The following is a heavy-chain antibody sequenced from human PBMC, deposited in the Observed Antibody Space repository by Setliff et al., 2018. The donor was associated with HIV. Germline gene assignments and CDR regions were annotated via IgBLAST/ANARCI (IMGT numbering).Heavy chain of an antibody. Sequence: TSETLSLTCTVSGGSISSTTYWWGWIRQPPGKGLEWIGTIYYNGNTFYDPSLKSRVTISIDMSKNQFSLKLTSVAAADTAVYYCAKRPGYGYPFHTWGQGTMVTVSS. J-gene: IGHJ3*02. V-gene: IGHV4-39*01. D-gene: IGHD5-18*01. CDR3: AKRPGYGYPFHT. CDR1: GGSISSTTYW. CDR2: IYYNGNT.